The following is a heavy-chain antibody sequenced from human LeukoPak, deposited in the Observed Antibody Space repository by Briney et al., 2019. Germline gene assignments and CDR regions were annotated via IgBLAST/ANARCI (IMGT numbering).Heavy chain of an antibody. D-gene: IGHD3-3*01. V-gene: IGHV3-30*03. CDR3: AGDRAWNYFDY. Sequence: GGSLRLSCATSGFIFSRNYMSWVRQAPRKGLEWVAIISNDGSRKYYAHSVEGRFTISRDNSKNTLYLQMDSLRAEDTAVYYCAGDRAWNYFDYWGQGTLVTVSS. CDR1: GFIFSRNY. J-gene: IGHJ4*02. CDR2: ISNDGSRK.